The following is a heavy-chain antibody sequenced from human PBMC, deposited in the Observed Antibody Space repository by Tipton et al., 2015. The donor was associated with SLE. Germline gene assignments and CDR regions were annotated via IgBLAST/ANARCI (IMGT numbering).Heavy chain of an antibody. CDR3: ARGNWNYQSY. V-gene: IGHV4-61*02. D-gene: IGHD1-7*01. Sequence: LRLSCTVSGASVSSRSYYWNWVRQPAGKGLEWIGRVHISGSTNYNPSLKSRVTISVDTSKNQFSLTLSSVTAADTAIYYCARGNWNYQSYWGQGTLVTVSS. CDR1: GASVSSRSYY. CDR2: VHISGST. J-gene: IGHJ4*02.